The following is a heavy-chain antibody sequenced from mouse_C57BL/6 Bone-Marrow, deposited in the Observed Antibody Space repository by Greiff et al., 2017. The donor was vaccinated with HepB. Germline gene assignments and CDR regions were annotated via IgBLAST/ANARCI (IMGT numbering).Heavy chain of an antibody. V-gene: IGHV5-6*01. Sequence: EVQVVESGGDLVKPGGSLKLSCAASGFTFSSYGMSWVRQTPDKRLEWVATISSGGSYTYYPDSVKGRFTISRDNAKNTLYLQMSSLKSEDTAMYYCARPGGYWGQGTLVTVSA. J-gene: IGHJ3*01. CDR1: GFTFSSYG. CDR3: ARPGGY. CDR2: ISSGGSYT.